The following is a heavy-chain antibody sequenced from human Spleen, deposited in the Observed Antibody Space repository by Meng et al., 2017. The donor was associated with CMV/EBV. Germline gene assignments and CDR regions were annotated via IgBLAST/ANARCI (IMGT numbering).Heavy chain of an antibody. D-gene: IGHD2-15*01. V-gene: IGHV3-21*01. CDR2: ISSSSSYI. J-gene: IGHJ3*02. CDR3: ARSGIGDAFDI. CDR1: GFTFSSYS. Sequence: GESLKISCAPSGFTFSSYSMNWVRQAPGKGLEWVSSISSSSSYIYYADSVKGRFTISRDNAKNSLYLQMNSLRAEDTAVYYCARSGIGDAFDIWGQGTMVTVSS.